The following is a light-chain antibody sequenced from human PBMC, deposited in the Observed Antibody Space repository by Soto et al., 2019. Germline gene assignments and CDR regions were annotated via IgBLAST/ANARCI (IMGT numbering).Light chain of an antibody. CDR1: QSVGSTY. J-gene: IGKJ2*01. V-gene: IGKV3-20*01. CDR3: QEYGNPPWT. CDR2: DTF. Sequence: ETVLTQSPGTLSLSPGERATLSCRASQSVGSTYLAWYQQKPGQAPRLLIYDTFNRATGIPYRFSGSGSGTDFTFTISRLEPEDFAVYHCQEYGNPPWTFGQGTTLEIK.